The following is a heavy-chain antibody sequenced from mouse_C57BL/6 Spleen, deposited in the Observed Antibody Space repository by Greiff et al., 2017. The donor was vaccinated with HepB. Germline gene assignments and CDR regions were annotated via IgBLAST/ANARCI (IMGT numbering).Heavy chain of an antibody. CDR2: IDRENGDT. D-gene: IGHD1-1*01. J-gene: IGHJ3*01. CDR3: TNYGSSLFAY. Sequence: EVQLQQSGAELVRPGASVKLSCTASGFNIKDDYMHWVKQRPEQGLEWIGWIDRENGDTEYASKFQGKATITAHTSSNTAYLQLSSLTSEDTAVYYCTNYGSSLFAYWGQGTLVTVSA. CDR1: GFNIKDDY. V-gene: IGHV14-4*01.